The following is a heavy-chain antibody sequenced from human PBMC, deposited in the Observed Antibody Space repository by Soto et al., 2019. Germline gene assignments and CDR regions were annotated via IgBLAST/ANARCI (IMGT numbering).Heavy chain of an antibody. CDR2: IYYSGST. V-gene: IGHV4-4*02. J-gene: IGHJ4*02. Sequence: QVQLQESGPGLVKPSGTLSLTCAVSGGSISSSNWWNWVRQPPGKGLEWIGEIYYSGSTNYNPSLXRXGTISVDKSKNQFSLKLSSVTAADTAVYYCSRGLDYWGQGTLVTVSS. CDR1: GGSISSSNW. CDR3: SRGLDY.